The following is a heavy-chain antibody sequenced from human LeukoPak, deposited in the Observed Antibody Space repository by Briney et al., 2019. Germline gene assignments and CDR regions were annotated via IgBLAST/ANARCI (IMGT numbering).Heavy chain of an antibody. CDR3: ARDRAYDSRFDAFDI. CDR1: GFTFSSYW. Sequence: GGSLRLSCAASGFTFSSYWMSWVRHAPGKGLEWVANIKQDGSEKYYVDSVKGRFTISRDNAKNSLYLQMNSLRAEDTAVYYCARDRAYDSRFDAFDIWGQGTMVTVSS. CDR2: IKQDGSEK. J-gene: IGHJ3*02. D-gene: IGHD3-22*01. V-gene: IGHV3-7*01.